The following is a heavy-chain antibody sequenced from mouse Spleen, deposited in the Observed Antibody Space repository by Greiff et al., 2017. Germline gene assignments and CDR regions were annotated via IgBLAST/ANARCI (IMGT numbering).Heavy chain of an antibody. CDR3: AREGYGSTFDY. J-gene: IGHJ2*01. D-gene: IGHD1-1*01. CDR2: INPYNGGT. CDR1: GYTFTDYY. Sequence: VQLQQSGPVLVKPGASVKMSCKASGYTFTDYYMNWVKQSHGKSLEWIGVINPYNGGTSYNQKFKGKATLTVDKSSSTAYMELNSLTSEDSAVYYCAREGYGSTFDYWGQGTTLTVSS. V-gene: IGHV1-19*01.